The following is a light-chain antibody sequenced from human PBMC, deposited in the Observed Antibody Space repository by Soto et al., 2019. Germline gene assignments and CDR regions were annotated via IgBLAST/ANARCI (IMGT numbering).Light chain of an antibody. J-gene: IGLJ2*01. CDR3: SSYTSSSTQV. V-gene: IGLV2-14*01. Sequence: QSALAQPASVSGSPGQSITISCTGTSSDVGGYNYVSWYQQHPGKAPKLMIYEVSNRPLGVSNRFSGSKSGNTASLTISGLQAEDEADYYCSSYTSSSTQVFGGGTKVTVL. CDR1: SSDVGGYNY. CDR2: EVS.